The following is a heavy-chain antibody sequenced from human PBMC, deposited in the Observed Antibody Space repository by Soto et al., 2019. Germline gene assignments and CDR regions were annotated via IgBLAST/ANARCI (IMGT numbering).Heavy chain of an antibody. CDR2: ISPASTYI. CDR3: AADTGDIEVVPATT. V-gene: IGHV3-21*04. CDR1: GLNFEKCS. D-gene: IGHD2-15*01. Sequence: GGSLRLSCTASGLNFEKCSFNWARQPPGKGPEWLASISPASTYIRYADSVKGRFTISRDNARNSLSLQMMSLRADDTAMYYCAADTGDIEVVPATTWGQGTLVTVSS. J-gene: IGHJ4*02.